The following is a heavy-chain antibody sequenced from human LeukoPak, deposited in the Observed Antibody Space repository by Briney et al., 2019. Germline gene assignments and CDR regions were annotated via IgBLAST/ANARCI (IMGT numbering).Heavy chain of an antibody. CDR3: ASEGNFDY. CDR2: INQDGSEK. CDR1: GFTFSTYW. D-gene: IGHD3-10*01. V-gene: IGHV3-7*05. Sequence: PGGSLRLSCAASGFTFSTYWMSWVRQAPGKGLEWVANINQDGSEKYYVDSVKGRFTISRDNAKNSVYLQMNSLRVEDTAVYYCASEGNFDYWGQGTLVTVSS. J-gene: IGHJ4*02.